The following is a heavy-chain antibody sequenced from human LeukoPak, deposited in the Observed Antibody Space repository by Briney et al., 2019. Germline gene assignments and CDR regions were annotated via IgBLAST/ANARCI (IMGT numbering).Heavy chain of an antibody. V-gene: IGHV3-64*01. J-gene: IGHJ4*02. D-gene: IGHD5-18*01. Sequence: GGSLRLSCAASGFTFSSYATHWVRQAPGKGLEYVSAISSNGGSTYYANSVKGRFTISRDNSKNTLYLQMGSLRAEDTAVYYCAKVGGYSCELNPYFDYWGQGTLVTVSS. CDR2: ISSNGGST. CDR3: AKVGGYSCELNPYFDY. CDR1: GFTFSSYA.